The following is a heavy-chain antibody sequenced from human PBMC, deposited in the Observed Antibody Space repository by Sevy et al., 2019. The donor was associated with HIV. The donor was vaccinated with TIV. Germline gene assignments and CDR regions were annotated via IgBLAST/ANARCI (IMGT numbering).Heavy chain of an antibody. CDR3: ARERGSNILTLGLDF. J-gene: IGHJ4*02. V-gene: IGHV4-61*02. CDR1: GDSFSSDTYF. Sequence: SETLSLTCTVSGDSFSSDTYFWNWIRQPAGKGLEWIGRIHASESTIYNPSLKSRVTMSVDKSKSQFSLRLSSVTAADKAVYFCARERGSNILTLGLDFWGQGSLVTVSS. CDR2: IHASEST. D-gene: IGHD3-9*01.